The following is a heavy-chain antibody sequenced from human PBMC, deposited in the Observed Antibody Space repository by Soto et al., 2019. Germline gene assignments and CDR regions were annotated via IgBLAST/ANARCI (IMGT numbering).Heavy chain of an antibody. D-gene: IGHD6-13*01. J-gene: IGHJ4*02. CDR3: ARLGSSSWNY. CDR2: ISGSGGST. V-gene: IGHV3-23*01. CDR1: GFTFSSYA. Sequence: EVQLLESGGGLVQPGGSLRLSCAASGFTFSSYAMSWVRQAPGKGLEWVSAISGSGGSTYYADSVKGRFTISRDNTKNTLYLQMNTLRAEDTAVYYCARLGSSSWNYWGQGTLVTVSS.